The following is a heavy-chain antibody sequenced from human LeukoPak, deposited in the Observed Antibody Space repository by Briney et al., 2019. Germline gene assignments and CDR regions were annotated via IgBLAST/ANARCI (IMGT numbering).Heavy chain of an antibody. CDR3: TKDSVAMVTTSDY. CDR1: GFIFSSYS. V-gene: IGHV3-21*04. D-gene: IGHD5-18*01. CDR2: ISSSSIYI. J-gene: IGHJ4*02. Sequence: PGGSLRLSCAASGFIFSSYSMNWVRQAPGKGLEWVSSISSSSIYIYYADSVKGRFTISRDNAKNSLYLQMNSLRPEGTALYYCTKDSVAMVTTSDYWGQGTLVTVSS.